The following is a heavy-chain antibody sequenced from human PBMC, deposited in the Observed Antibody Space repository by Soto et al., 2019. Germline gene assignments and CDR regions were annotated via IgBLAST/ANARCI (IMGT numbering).Heavy chain of an antibody. CDR3: AKNGAYYMDV. CDR1: SGSISSNDW. V-gene: IGHV4-4*02. J-gene: IGHJ6*03. Sequence: QVQLQESGPGLVKPSGTLSLTCAVSSGSISSNDWWSWVRQPPGKGLEWIGESHHDGSTNYNPSLKSRVTISLDKSKNQFSLKVTSVTATDTAVYYCAKNGAYYMDVWGEGTTVTVSS. CDR2: SHHDGST. D-gene: IGHD1-1*01.